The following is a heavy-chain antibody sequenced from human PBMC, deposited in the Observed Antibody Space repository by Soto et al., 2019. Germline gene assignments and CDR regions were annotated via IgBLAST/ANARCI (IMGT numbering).Heavy chain of an antibody. Sequence: EVLLLESGGGLVQPGGSLRLSCAASGFTFSFYPMSWVRQAPGKGLEWVSGISSSAGTTYYADPVKGRFTISRENSENTLYLQLDRLRGKDTAVYYCADWRKSGIDFWCEGALVRVST. J-gene: IGHJ4*02. CDR2: ISSSAGTT. V-gene: IGHV3-23*01. CDR1: GFTFSFYP. CDR3: ADWRKSGIDF. D-gene: IGHD1-26*01.